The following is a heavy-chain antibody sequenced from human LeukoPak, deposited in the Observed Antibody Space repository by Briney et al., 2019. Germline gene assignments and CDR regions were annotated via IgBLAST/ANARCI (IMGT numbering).Heavy chain of an antibody. CDR2: SDINSGSM. D-gene: IGHD1-26*01. V-gene: IGHV3-21*01. CDR3: AKSESYRFDY. J-gene: IGHJ4*02. CDR1: GFTIGTFS. Sequence: GGSLRLSCAASGFTIGTFSMNWVRQAPGKGLEWVSSSDINSGSMYYSDSVKGRFTISRDNAKNSLYLQVNSLRDEDTAVYYCAKSESYRFDYWGQGTLVTVSS.